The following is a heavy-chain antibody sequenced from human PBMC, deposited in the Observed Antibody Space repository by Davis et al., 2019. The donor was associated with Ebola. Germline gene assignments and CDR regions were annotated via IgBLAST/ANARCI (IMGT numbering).Heavy chain of an antibody. V-gene: IGHV1-3*01. CDR1: GYTFTSYA. D-gene: IGHD4-17*01. Sequence: ASVKVSCKASGYTFTSYAMHWVRQAPGQRLEWMGWINAGNGNTKYSQKFQGRVTITRDTSASTAYMELSSLRSEDTAVYYCARGVHGDYYYGMDVWGKGTTVTVSS. CDR3: ARGVHGDYYYGMDV. J-gene: IGHJ6*04. CDR2: INAGNGNT.